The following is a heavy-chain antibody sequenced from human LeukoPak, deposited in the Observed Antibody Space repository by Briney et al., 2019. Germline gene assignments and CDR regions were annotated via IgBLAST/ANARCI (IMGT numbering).Heavy chain of an antibody. V-gene: IGHV3-64D*06. CDR3: VKGAGLTYYDFWSGYSYYFDY. Sequence: GGSLRLSCSASGFTFSSYAMHWVRQAPGKGLEYVSAISSNGGSTYYADSVKGRFTISRDNSKNTLYLQMSGLRAEDTAVYYCVKGAGLTYYDFWSGYSYYFDYWGQGTLVTVSS. CDR1: GFTFSSYA. J-gene: IGHJ4*02. CDR2: ISSNGGST. D-gene: IGHD3-3*01.